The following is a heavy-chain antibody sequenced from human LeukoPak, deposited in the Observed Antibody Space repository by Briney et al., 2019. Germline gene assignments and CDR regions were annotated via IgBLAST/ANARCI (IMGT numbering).Heavy chain of an antibody. J-gene: IGHJ4*02. CDR2: ISYDGSNK. CDR1: GFTFSSYA. V-gene: IGHV3-30*04. D-gene: IGHD2-2*01. CDR3: AKGVVVAPDVTPFDY. Sequence: PGRSLRLSCAASGFTFSSYAMHWVRQAPGKGLEWVAVISYDGSNKYYADSVKGRFTISRDNSKNTLYLQMNSLRAEDTAVYYCAKGVVVAPDVTPFDYWGQGTLVTVSS.